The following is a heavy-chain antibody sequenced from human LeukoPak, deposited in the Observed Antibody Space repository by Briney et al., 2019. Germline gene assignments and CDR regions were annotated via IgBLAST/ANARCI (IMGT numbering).Heavy chain of an antibody. Sequence: GGSLRLSCAASGFTFSSYAMHWVRQAPGKGLEYVSAISSNGGSTYYANSVKGRFTISRDNSKNTLYLQMGSLRAEDMAVYYCARTRPSGNYYDSSGYSDYWGQGTLVIVSS. D-gene: IGHD3-22*01. J-gene: IGHJ4*02. CDR3: ARTRPSGNYYDSSGYSDY. CDR1: GFTFSSYA. V-gene: IGHV3-64*01. CDR2: ISSNGGST.